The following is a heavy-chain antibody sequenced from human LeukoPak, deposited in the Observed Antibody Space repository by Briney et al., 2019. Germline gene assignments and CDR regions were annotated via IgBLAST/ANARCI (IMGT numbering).Heavy chain of an antibody. CDR1: GFTFSSYW. CDR2: IKQDGSDK. D-gene: IGHD3-3*01. J-gene: IGHJ4*02. Sequence: GGSLRLSCAASGFTFSSYWMSWVRQAPGKGLEGWAKIKQDGSDKYYVDSVKGRFTISRDNAKNSLYLQMNSLGAEDTAVYYCARALRFLEWSVDYWGQGTLVTVSS. CDR3: ARALRFLEWSVDY. V-gene: IGHV3-7*01.